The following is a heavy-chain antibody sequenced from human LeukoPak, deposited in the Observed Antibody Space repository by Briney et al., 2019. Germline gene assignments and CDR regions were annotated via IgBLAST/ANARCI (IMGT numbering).Heavy chain of an antibody. CDR3: ARAAGDYSWYFDL. CDR2: IYYSGST. CDR1: GGSISSYY. Sequence: SETLSLTCTVSGGSISSYYCSWIRQPPGKGLEWIGYIYYSGSTNYNPSLKSRVTISVDTSKNQFSLKLSSVTAADTAVYYCARAAGDYSWYFDLWGRGTLVTVSS. J-gene: IGHJ2*01. V-gene: IGHV4-59*01. D-gene: IGHD4-11*01.